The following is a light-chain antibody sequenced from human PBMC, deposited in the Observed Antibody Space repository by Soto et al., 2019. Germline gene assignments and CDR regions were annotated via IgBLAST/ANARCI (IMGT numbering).Light chain of an antibody. CDR1: SGHNSYA. Sequence: QSVLTQSPSASASLGASVKLTCTLSSGHNSYAIAWHQQQPEKGPRYVMKINNDGSHIKGDGIPDRFSGSSSGAERYLTISSLQFEDEADYYCQTWGTGPWVFGGGTKLTVL. J-gene: IGLJ3*02. V-gene: IGLV4-69*02. CDR2: INNDGSH. CDR3: QTWGTGPWV.